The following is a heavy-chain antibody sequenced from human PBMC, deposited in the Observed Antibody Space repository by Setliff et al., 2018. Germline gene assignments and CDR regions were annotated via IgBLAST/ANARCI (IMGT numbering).Heavy chain of an antibody. Sequence: SETLSLTCTVSGGSISSGSYYWSWIRQPAGKGLEWIGHIYTSGAAYYNPSLESRFTISVDTSKNQFSLKLNSVTAADTAVYYCARVFPMVGATERRAFDIWGQGTVVTVSS. CDR1: GGSISSGSYY. V-gene: IGHV4-61*09. D-gene: IGHD1-26*01. J-gene: IGHJ3*02. CDR3: ARVFPMVGATERRAFDI. CDR2: IYTSGAA.